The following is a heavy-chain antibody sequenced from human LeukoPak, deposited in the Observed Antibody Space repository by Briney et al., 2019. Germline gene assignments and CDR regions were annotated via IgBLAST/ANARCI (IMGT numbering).Heavy chain of an antibody. CDR3: ASGIYPHYCYCMDV. Sequence: SETLSLTCTVSGASINDYYWYWIRQTAGKGLEWIGRLYTSGSTEYNPSLKSRVSLSVDTSRNQVTLQLSSVTAADTAVYYCASGIYPHYCYCMDVWGKGTTVTVSS. CDR1: GASINDYY. J-gene: IGHJ6*03. V-gene: IGHV4-4*07. CDR2: LYTSGST. D-gene: IGHD1-26*01.